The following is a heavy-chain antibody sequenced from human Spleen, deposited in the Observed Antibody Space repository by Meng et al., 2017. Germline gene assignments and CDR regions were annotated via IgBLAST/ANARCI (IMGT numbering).Heavy chain of an antibody. J-gene: IGHJ6*02. CDR2: INTYNGDT. CDR3: ARDDIVVVVAPEAYGMDV. Sequence: QVQMVQSGAEVKKPGSSVKVTCKASGGTFSSYAISWVRQAPGQGLEWMGWINTYNGDTKYAEKVQGRVTMTTDTSTSTVYMDLRNLRSDDTAVYYCARDDIVVVVAPEAYGMDVWGQGTTVTVYS. CDR1: GGTFSSYA. V-gene: IGHV1-18*01. D-gene: IGHD2-15*01.